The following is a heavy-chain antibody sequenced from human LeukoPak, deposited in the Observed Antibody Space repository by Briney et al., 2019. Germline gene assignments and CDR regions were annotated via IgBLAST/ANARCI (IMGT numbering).Heavy chain of an antibody. D-gene: IGHD3-10*01. Sequence: PGGSLRLSCAASGFTVNNYGMHWVRQAPGKGLEWVAVISYDGSNKYYADSVKGRFTISRDNSNNTLYLQMNSLRAEDTAVYYCAKVPLLLHFDYWGQGTLVTVSS. CDR2: ISYDGSNK. J-gene: IGHJ4*02. CDR3: AKVPLLLHFDY. CDR1: GFTVNNYG. V-gene: IGHV3-30*18.